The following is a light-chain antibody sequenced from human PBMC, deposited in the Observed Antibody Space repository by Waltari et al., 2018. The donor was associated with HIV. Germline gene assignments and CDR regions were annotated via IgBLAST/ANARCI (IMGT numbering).Light chain of an antibody. Sequence: QSALTQPASVSASPGQSITISCAGTISHLGSSNHVPWYQHLPGEAPRLIIYDVDNRPSGVSDLFSGSKSANTAYLTISGLQAEDEADYFCSSYTVTSFYLFGTGTKVTVL. CDR3: SSYTVTSFYL. CDR1: ISHLGSSNH. V-gene: IGLV2-14*01. J-gene: IGLJ1*01. CDR2: DVD.